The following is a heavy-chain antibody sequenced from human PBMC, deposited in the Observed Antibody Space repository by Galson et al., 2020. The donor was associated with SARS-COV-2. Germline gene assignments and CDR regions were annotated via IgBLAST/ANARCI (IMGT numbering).Heavy chain of an antibody. CDR3: ARETFYAFWSGYYIVPSQSYYYGMDV. D-gene: IGHD3-3*01. CDR1: GGSISSGSYY. CDR2: IYTSGST. V-gene: IGHV4-61*02. J-gene: IGHJ6*02. Sequence: SETLSLTCTVSGGSISSGSYYWSWIRQPAGKGLEWIGRIYTSGSTNYNPSLKSRVTISVDTSKNQFSLKLGSVTAADTAVYYCARETFYAFWSGYYIVPSQSYYYGMDVWGQGTTVTVSS.